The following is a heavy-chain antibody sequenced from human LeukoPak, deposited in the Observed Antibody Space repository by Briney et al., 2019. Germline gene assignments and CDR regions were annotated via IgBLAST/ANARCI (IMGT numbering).Heavy chain of an antibody. CDR2: FDPENGET. J-gene: IGHJ4*02. CDR1: GYILTELS. CDR3: ATDSSSWRYFDY. D-gene: IGHD6-13*01. V-gene: IGHV1-24*01. Sequence: ASVKVSCKVSGYILTELSIHWLRQAPGRGLEWMGSFDPENGETIYTQKFQGRVTMTEDTSTDTAYMELNSLRSEDTAVYYCATDSSSWRYFDYWGQGTPVTVSS.